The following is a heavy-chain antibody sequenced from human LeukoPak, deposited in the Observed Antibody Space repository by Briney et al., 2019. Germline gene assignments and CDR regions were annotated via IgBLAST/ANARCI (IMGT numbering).Heavy chain of an antibody. V-gene: IGHV3-30-3*01. D-gene: IGHD4-23*01. J-gene: IGHJ4*02. CDR3: ARDPSALTTVVTFFDY. Sequence: GGSLRLSCAASGFTFSSYAMHWVRQPPGKGLEWVAVISYDGSNKYYADSVKGRFTISRDNSKNTLYLQMNSLRAEDTAVYYCARDPSALTTVVTFFDYWGQGTLVTVSS. CDR1: GFTFSSYA. CDR2: ISYDGSNK.